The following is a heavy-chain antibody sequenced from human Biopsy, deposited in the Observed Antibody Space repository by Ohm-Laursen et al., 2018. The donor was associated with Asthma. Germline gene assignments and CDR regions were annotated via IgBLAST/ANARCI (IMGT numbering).Heavy chain of an antibody. J-gene: IGHJ6*02. CDR2: ISVYNGNT. V-gene: IGHV1-18*01. D-gene: IGHD3-10*01. CDR3: ARAVDYSHYYGIDV. CDR1: GYTFNSAG. Sequence: ASVKVSCKTSGYTFNSAGITWVRQAPGQGLEWMGWISVYNGNTKVAQKLQDRVTMITDTSTSTAYMELRSLRSDDTAVYFCARAVDYSHYYGIDVWGPGTPLTFS.